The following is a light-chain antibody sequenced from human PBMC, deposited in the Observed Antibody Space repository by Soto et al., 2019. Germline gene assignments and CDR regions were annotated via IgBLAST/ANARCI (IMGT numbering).Light chain of an antibody. Sequence: DIQMTQYPSSLSASVGDRVTVTCRASQGISTYLNWYHQKPGKAPKLLIYAASSLQSGVPSRFSGSGSETDFTLTISSLQPEDFATYSCQQSYSTTWTFGQGTKVDIK. CDR1: QGISTY. CDR2: AAS. V-gene: IGKV1-39*01. CDR3: QQSYSTTWT. J-gene: IGKJ1*01.